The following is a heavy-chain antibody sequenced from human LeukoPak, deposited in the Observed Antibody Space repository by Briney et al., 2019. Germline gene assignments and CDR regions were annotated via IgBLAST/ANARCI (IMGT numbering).Heavy chain of an antibody. D-gene: IGHD3-10*02. J-gene: IGHJ6*04. V-gene: IGHV3-11*04. CDR2: ISSRGSTI. CDR1: RFTFSDYY. CDR3: AELGITMIGGV. Sequence: GGSLRLSCAASRFTFSDYYMTWIRQAPGKGLEWVSYISSRGSTIYYADSVKGRFTISRDNAKNSLYLQMNSLRAEDTAVYYCAELGITMIGGVWGKGTTVTISS.